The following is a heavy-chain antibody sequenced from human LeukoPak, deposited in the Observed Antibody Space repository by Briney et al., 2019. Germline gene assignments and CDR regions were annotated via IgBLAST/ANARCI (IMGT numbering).Heavy chain of an antibody. CDR3: ARNISGLGLYSHHAYDPAGAFDI. D-gene: IGHD1-14*01. CDR1: GYSFNSVYY. J-gene: IGHJ3*02. CDR2: IYNSGST. Sequence: PSETLSLTCAVSGYSFNSVYYWAWIRQPPGKGLERIGSIYNSGSTSYNPSLKSRVTLSLDTSKNQFSLRLTSVTAADTAVYYCARNISGLGLYSHHAYDPAGAFDIWGQGTLVTVSS. V-gene: IGHV4-38-2*01.